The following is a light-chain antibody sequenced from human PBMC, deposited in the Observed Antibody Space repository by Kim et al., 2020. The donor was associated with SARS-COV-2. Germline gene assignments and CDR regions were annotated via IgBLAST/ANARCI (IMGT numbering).Light chain of an antibody. Sequence: SPGESATPACRASQSVSSNLAWYQQKPGQAPRLLIYGASTRATGIPARFSGSGSGTEFTLTISSLQSEDCAVYYCQQYNNWPPWTFGQGTKVDIK. CDR1: QSVSSN. CDR3: QQYNNWPPWT. J-gene: IGKJ1*01. CDR2: GAS. V-gene: IGKV3-15*01.